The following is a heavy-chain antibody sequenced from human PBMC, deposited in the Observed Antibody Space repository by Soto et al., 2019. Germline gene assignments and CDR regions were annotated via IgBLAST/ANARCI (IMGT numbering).Heavy chain of an antibody. D-gene: IGHD1-26*01. V-gene: IGHV2-5*02. CDR2: IYWDDDK. CDR3: EHYPSGVGNLSPGDYYYSGMDV. CDR1: GSSLSSSGLG. J-gene: IGHJ6*02. Sequence: QITLKESGPTLVKPTQTLTLTCSFSGSSLSSSGLGVGWIRQPPVKAMEWLEIIYWDDDKRYSPSLKSRLTITKDTSNNQVVLTMTNMDPVDTATYYWEHYPSGVGNLSPGDYYYSGMDVWGQGTTVTVSS.